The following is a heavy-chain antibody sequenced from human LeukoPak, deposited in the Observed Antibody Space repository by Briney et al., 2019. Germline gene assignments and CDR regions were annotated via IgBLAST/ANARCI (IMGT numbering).Heavy chain of an antibody. Sequence: PGRTLRLSCAASGFTFSSYVMHWVRQAPGKGLEWVAVIWYDGSNKYYADSVSGRFTISRDYSKHTLYLQMNGVRAEDTAVYYCAKTLSEGGDYWGQGTLVTVSS. D-gene: IGHD2/OR15-2a*01. J-gene: IGHJ4*02. CDR1: GFTFSSYV. CDR2: IWYDGSNK. CDR3: AKTLSEGGDY. V-gene: IGHV3-33*06.